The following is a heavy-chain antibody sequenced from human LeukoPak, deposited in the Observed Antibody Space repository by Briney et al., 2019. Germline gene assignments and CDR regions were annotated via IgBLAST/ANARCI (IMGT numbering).Heavy chain of an antibody. D-gene: IGHD5-18*01. CDR3: AREAGERGYSYGYPLDY. Sequence: GGSLRLSCAASGFTFSSYAMHWVSQAPGKGLEWVAVISYDGSNKYYADSVKGRFTISRDNSKNTLYLQMNSLRAEDTAVYYCAREAGERGYSYGYPLDYWGQGTLVTVSS. J-gene: IGHJ4*02. V-gene: IGHV3-30-3*01. CDR1: GFTFSSYA. CDR2: ISYDGSNK.